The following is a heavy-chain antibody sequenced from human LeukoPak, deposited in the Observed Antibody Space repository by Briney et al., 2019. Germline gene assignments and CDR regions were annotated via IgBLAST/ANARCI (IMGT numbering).Heavy chain of an antibody. CDR1: GFTFSSYW. Sequence: GGSLRLSCATSGFTFSSYWMSWVRQAPGKGLEWVSSISSSSSYIYYADSVKGRFTISRDNAKNSLYLQMNSLRAEDTAVYYCAREPHFWSGYSPVDYWGQGTLVTVSS. CDR3: AREPHFWSGYSPVDY. CDR2: ISSSSSYI. V-gene: IGHV3-21*01. J-gene: IGHJ4*02. D-gene: IGHD3-3*02.